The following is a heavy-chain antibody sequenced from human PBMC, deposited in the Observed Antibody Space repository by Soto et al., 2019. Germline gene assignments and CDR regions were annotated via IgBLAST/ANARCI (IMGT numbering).Heavy chain of an antibody. J-gene: IGHJ3*02. Sequence: QVQLQQWGPGLLKPSETLSLTCAVYGGSFSGYYWSWIRQPPGKGLEWIGEINHSGSTNYNPSLKSRVTISVDTSKNQFSLKLSSVTAADTAVYYCARGLIAARRNDAFDIWGQGTMVTVSS. CDR3: ARGLIAARRNDAFDI. CDR1: GGSFSGYY. V-gene: IGHV4-34*01. D-gene: IGHD6-6*01. CDR2: INHSGST.